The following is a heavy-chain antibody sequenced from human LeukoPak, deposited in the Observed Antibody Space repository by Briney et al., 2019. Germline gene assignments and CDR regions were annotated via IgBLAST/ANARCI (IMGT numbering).Heavy chain of an antibody. CDR2: ISSSSSYI. D-gene: IGHD2-2*01. J-gene: IGHJ4*02. V-gene: IGHV3-21*01. CDR1: GFTFSSYS. Sequence: GGSLRLSCAASGFTFSSYSMNWVRQAPGKGLEWVSSISSSSSYIYYADSVKGRFIISRDNAKNSLYLQMNSLRAEDTAVYYCARDFPPPPEEIVVVPAAIDYWGQGTLVTVSS. CDR3: ARDFPPPPEEIVVVPAAIDY.